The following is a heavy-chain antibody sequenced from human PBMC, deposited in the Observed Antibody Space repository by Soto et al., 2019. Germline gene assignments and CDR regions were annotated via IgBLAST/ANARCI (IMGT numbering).Heavy chain of an antibody. D-gene: IGHD5-18*01. CDR2: IWYDGSNK. CDR3: ARDGGYSSGSDY. J-gene: IGHJ4*02. Sequence: QVQLVESGGGVVQPGRSLRLSCAASGFTFSSYGMHWVRQAPGKGLEWVAVIWYDGSNKYYADSVKGRFTISRDNSKNTLYLQMNSLRAEDTDVYYCARDGGYSSGSDYWGQGTLVTVSS. V-gene: IGHV3-33*01. CDR1: GFTFSSYG.